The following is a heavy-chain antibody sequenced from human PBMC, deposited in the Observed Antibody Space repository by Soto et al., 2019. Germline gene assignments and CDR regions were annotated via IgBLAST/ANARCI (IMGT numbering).Heavy chain of an antibody. J-gene: IGHJ4*02. CDR3: ARDARYCSSTSCFFDY. V-gene: IGHV1-69*01. CDR1: GGTFSSYA. Sequence: QVQLVQSGAEVKKPGSSVKVSCKASGGTFSSYAISLVRQAPGQGLEWMGGIIPIFGTANYAQKFQGRVTITADESTSTAYMELSSLRSEDTAVYYCARDARYCSSTSCFFDYWGQGTLVTGSS. CDR2: IIPIFGTA. D-gene: IGHD2-2*01.